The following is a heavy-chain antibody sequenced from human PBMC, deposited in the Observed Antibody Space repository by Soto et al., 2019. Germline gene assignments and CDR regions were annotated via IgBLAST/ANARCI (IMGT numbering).Heavy chain of an antibody. J-gene: IGHJ5*02. CDR2: ISSSSSTI. CDR1: GFTFSSYS. Sequence: EVQLVESGGGLVQPGGSLRLSCAASGFTFSSYSMNWVRQAPGKGLEWVSYISSSSSTIYYADSVKGRFTISRDNAKNSLYLQMNSLRDEDTAVYYCARARTQGGMVRGVMRITGFDPWGQGTLVTVSS. D-gene: IGHD3-10*01. CDR3: ARARTQGGMVRGVMRITGFDP. V-gene: IGHV3-48*02.